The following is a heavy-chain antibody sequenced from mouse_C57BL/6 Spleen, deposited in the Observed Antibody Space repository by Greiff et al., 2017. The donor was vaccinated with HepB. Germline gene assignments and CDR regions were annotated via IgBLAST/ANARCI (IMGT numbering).Heavy chain of an antibody. V-gene: IGHV5-6*01. CDR1: GFTFSSYG. CDR2: ISSGGSYT. J-gene: IGHJ3*01. CDR3: ASSSYDSFAY. Sequence: EVQRVESGGDLVKPGGSLKLSCAASGFTFSSYGMSWVRQTPDKRLEWVATISSGGSYTYYPDSVKGRFTISRDNAKNTLYLQMSSLKSEDTAMYYCASSSYDSFAYWGQGTLVTVSA. D-gene: IGHD2-4*01.